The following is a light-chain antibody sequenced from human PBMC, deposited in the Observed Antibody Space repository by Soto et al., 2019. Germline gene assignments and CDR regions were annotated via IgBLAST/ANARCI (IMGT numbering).Light chain of an antibody. CDR2: EVS. CDR1: SSDVGGYNY. V-gene: IGLV2-14*01. CDR3: SSYTSSSTLYG. Sequence: QSFLTQPASVSLSPGQSITISCSGTSSDVGGYNYVSLYQQHRGKAPKLMIYEVSNRPSGVSNRFSGSKSGNTASLTISGLQAEDEADYYCSSYTSSSTLYGFGTGTKVTVL. J-gene: IGLJ1*01.